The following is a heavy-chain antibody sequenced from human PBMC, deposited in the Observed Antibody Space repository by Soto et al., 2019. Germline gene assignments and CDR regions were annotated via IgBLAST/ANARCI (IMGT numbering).Heavy chain of an antibody. CDR3: ARGRKWLRFGWFDH. Sequence: SETLSLTCAVYGGSFSGYYWSWIRQPPGKGLEWIGEINHSGSTNYNPSLKSRVTISVDTSKNQFSLKLSSVTAADTAVYYCARGRKWLRFGWFDHWGQGTLVTVSS. J-gene: IGHJ5*02. CDR2: INHSGST. V-gene: IGHV4-34*01. D-gene: IGHD5-12*01. CDR1: GGSFSGYY.